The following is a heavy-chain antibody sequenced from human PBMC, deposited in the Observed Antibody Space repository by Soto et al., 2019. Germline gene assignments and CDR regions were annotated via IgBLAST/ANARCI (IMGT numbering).Heavy chain of an antibody. V-gene: IGHV6-1*01. CDR2: TYYRSKWYY. CDR3: ARDNYGSGSGLVGYYYYYYGMDV. J-gene: IGHJ6*02. CDR1: GDSVSSNSAG. D-gene: IGHD3-10*01. Sequence: PSQTLSLTCAITGDSVSSNSAGWSWVRQSPSRGLEWLGRTYYRSKWYYEYAVSVRGRITINPDTSKNQYSLQLNSVTPEDTAVYYCARDNYGSGSGLVGYYYYYYGMDVWGQGTTVTVSS.